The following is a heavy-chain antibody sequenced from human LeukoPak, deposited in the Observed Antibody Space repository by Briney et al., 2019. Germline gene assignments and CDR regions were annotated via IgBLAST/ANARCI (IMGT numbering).Heavy chain of an antibody. V-gene: IGHV3-7*01. Sequence: GGSLRLSCAASGFTFSSYWMSWVRQAPGKGLEWVANIKQDGSEKYYVDSVKGRFTISRDNAKSSLYLQMNSLRAEDTAVYYCARDRWYQLLGGAFDYWGQGTLVTVSS. CDR3: ARDRWYQLLGGAFDY. J-gene: IGHJ4*02. D-gene: IGHD2-2*01. CDR1: GFTFSSYW. CDR2: IKQDGSEK.